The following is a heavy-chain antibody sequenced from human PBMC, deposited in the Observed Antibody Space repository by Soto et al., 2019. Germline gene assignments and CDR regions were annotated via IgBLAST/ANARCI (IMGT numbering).Heavy chain of an antibody. CDR1: GFTFSDYY. CDR3: ARGYSSRWSYNWFDP. CDR2: ISSSGNAI. J-gene: IGHJ5*02. V-gene: IGHV3-11*01. D-gene: IGHD6-13*01. Sequence: GSLSLSCASSGFTFSDYYMSWIRPAPGKGLEWVSYISSSGNAIYSVDSVKGRFTISRDNAKNSLYLQMNSLRAEDTAIYYCARGYSSRWSYNWFDPWGQGTLVTVSS.